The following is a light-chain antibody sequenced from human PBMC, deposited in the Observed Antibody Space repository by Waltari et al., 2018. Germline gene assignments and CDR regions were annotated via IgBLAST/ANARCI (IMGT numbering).Light chain of an antibody. J-gene: IGLJ3*02. CDR3: HSRNGRNNEVV. Sequence: SSELTQGPAVSVALGQTVKITCEGDSRRPSYEIRYQLKPGQAPVLVLFGKEKRPSWIPDRFSGYSSGTTSSLTITGAQAEDEADYYCHSRNGRNNEVVFGGGTKLTVL. CDR1: SRRPSY. CDR2: GKE. V-gene: IGLV3-19*01.